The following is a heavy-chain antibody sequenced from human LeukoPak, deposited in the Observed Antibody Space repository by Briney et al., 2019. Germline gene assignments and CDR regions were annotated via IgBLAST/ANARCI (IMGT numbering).Heavy chain of an antibody. D-gene: IGHD6-13*01. CDR1: GFTFSSYA. CDR3: AKRYSRSGFDY. CDR2: IIGSDGTT. Sequence: TGGSLRLSCAASGFTFSSYAMSWVRQAPGKGLECVSAIIGSDGTTYYADSMKGRFTISRDNSKNTVYLQMNRLRAEDTAVYYCAKRYSRSGFDYWGQGTMVTVSS. V-gene: IGHV3-23*01. J-gene: IGHJ4*02.